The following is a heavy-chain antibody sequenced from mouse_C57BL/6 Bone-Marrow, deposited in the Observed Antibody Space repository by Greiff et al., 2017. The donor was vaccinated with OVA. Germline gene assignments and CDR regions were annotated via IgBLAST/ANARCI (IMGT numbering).Heavy chain of an antibody. Sequence: EVMLVESGGGLVQPGGSLKLSCAASGFTFSDYYMYWVRQTPEKRLEWVAYISNGGGSTYYPDTVKGRFTISRDNAKNTLYLQMSRLKSEDTAMYYCASPYYYGSSPFAYWGQGTLVTVSA. D-gene: IGHD1-1*01. CDR1: GFTFSDYY. J-gene: IGHJ3*01. CDR2: ISNGGGST. V-gene: IGHV5-12*01. CDR3: ASPYYYGSSPFAY.